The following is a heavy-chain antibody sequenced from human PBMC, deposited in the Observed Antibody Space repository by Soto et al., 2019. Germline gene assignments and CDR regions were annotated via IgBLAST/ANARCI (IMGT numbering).Heavy chain of an antibody. D-gene: IGHD3-3*01. CDR2: ITNGGTTI. Sequence: TGGSLRLSCAASGFTFSSYSMNWVRQAPGKGLEWISYITNGGTTIYYADSVKGRFTISRDNAKNSLYLHMNSLRDDDTAVYYCATPVVRFLEWTTDYWGRGTLVTVSS. V-gene: IGHV3-48*02. J-gene: IGHJ4*02. CDR1: GFTFSSYS. CDR3: ATPVVRFLEWTTDY.